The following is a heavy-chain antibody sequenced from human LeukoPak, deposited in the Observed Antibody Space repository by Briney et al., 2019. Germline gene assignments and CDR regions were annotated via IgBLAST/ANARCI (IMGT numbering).Heavy chain of an antibody. J-gene: IGHJ4*02. CDR2: ISAYNGNT. Sequence: ASVKVSCKASGYTFTSYGISWVRQAPGQGLEWMGWISAYNGNTNYAQKLQGRVTMTTDTSTSTAYMELRSLRSDDTAVYYCARDHPTYYYDSSGYHYYFDYWGQGTLVTVSS. D-gene: IGHD3-22*01. CDR3: ARDHPTYYYDSSGYHYYFDY. CDR1: GYTFTSYG. V-gene: IGHV1-18*01.